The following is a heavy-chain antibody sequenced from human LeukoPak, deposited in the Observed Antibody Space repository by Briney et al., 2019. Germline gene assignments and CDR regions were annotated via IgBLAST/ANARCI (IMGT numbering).Heavy chain of an antibody. CDR1: GYTFTGYY. CDR3: ASASSGWYLARGYYYMDV. D-gene: IGHD6-19*01. CDR2: INPNSGGT. J-gene: IGHJ6*03. V-gene: IGHV1-2*02. Sequence: ASVKVSCKASGYTFTGYYMHWVRQAPGQGLEWMGWINPNSGGTNYAQKFQGRVTMTRDTSISTAYMELSSLRSEDTAVYYCASASSGWYLARGYYYMDVWGKGTTVTVSS.